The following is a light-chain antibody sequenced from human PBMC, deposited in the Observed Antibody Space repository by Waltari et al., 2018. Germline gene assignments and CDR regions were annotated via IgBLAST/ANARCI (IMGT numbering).Light chain of an antibody. V-gene: IGKV3-15*01. J-gene: IGKJ2*01. CDR3: HQYNSWPPYT. CDR2: GAS. Sequence: EIVMTQSPDTLSVSPGERATLSCRASQNIGNHLAWYQQKPGQAPRLLIYGASSTAIGIPDRFSGSGSGTEFTLTISSLQAEDFAVYLCHQYNSWPPYTFGQGTKLEIK. CDR1: QNIGNH.